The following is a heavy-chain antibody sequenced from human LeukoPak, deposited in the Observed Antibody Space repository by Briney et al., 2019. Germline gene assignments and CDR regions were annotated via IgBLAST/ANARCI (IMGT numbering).Heavy chain of an antibody. D-gene: IGHD7-27*01. CDR2: IYSGGST. V-gene: IGHV3-66*01. J-gene: IGHJ5*02. Sequence: PGGSLRLSCAASGFTVSSNYMSWVRQAPGKGLEWVSVIYSGGSTYYADSVKGRFTISRDNSKNTLYLQMNSLRAEDTAVYYCARVETGDLGFDPWGQGTLVTVSS. CDR1: GFTVSSNY. CDR3: ARVETGDLGFDP.